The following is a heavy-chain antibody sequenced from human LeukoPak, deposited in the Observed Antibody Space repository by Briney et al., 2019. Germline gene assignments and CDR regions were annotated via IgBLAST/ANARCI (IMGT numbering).Heavy chain of an antibody. D-gene: IGHD1-26*01. CDR1: GFTFSKYS. CDR3: ATRPASETYFAVFDY. J-gene: IGHJ4*02. Sequence: GGSLRLSCAASGFTFSKYSMNWVRQAPGKGLEWVSYISSSSSIIYYADSVKGRLTISRDNAKNSLYLQMNSLRAEDAALYYCATRPASETYFAVFDYWGLGTLVTVSS. V-gene: IGHV3-48*04. CDR2: ISSSSSII.